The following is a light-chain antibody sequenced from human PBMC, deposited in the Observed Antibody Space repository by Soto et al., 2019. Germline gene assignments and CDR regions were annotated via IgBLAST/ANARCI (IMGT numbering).Light chain of an antibody. Sequence: EEVMTQSPAHMSVSPGERATLSCRASQSVGGDLAWYQQKPGQAPRLLIYGASSRAPGIPDRFSGSGSGTEFTLTISSLQSEDSAVYYCQQYENWPQLTFGGGTKVEIK. J-gene: IGKJ4*01. V-gene: IGKV3-15*01. CDR1: QSVGGD. CDR2: GAS. CDR3: QQYENWPQLT.